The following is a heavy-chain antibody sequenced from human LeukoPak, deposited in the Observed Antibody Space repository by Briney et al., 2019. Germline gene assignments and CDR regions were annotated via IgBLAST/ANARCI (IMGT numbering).Heavy chain of an antibody. Sequence: SETLSLTCTVSGGSMSSYYWSWIRQPPGKGLEWIGYIYYSGSTNYNPSLKSRVTISVDTSKNQFSLKLSSVTAADTAVYYCARAAYGDYLDWFDPWGQGTLVTVSS. D-gene: IGHD4-17*01. V-gene: IGHV4-59*01. CDR2: IYYSGST. CDR1: GGSMSSYY. J-gene: IGHJ5*02. CDR3: ARAAYGDYLDWFDP.